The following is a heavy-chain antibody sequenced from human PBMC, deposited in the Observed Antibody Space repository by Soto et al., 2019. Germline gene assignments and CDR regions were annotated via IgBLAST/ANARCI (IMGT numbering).Heavy chain of an antibody. CDR2: INSGGSNK. Sequence: QVQLVESGGGLVKPGGSLRLSCTASGFTFTDHYMTWIRQAPGKGLEWVSYINSGGSNKYYADSVRGRFTISRDNAKNSVYLQMSSLRADDTAIYYCARDIRGANWGQGTLVIVSS. V-gene: IGHV3-11*01. CDR3: ARDIRGAN. D-gene: IGHD3-10*01. J-gene: IGHJ4*02. CDR1: GFTFTDHY.